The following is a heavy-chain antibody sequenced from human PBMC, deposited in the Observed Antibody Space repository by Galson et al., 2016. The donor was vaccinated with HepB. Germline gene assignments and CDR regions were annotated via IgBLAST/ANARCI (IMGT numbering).Heavy chain of an antibody. V-gene: IGHV3-30-3*01. Sequence: SLRLSCAASEFTFNNCPFHWVRQAPGKGLEWVAVLSHDGVTKFYADSVRTRFTISRDKSKTTVYLQMDGLSAEDTAVYYCAREWELGGYFDYWGQGTLVTVSS. D-gene: IGHD1-26*01. CDR1: EFTFNNCP. CDR3: AREWELGGYFDY. J-gene: IGHJ4*02. CDR2: LSHDGVTK.